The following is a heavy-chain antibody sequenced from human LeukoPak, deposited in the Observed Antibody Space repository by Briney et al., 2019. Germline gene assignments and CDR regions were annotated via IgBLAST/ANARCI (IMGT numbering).Heavy chain of an antibody. J-gene: IGHJ4*02. Sequence: ASVKVSCKASGGTFSSYAISWVRQAPGQGLEWMGGIIPIFGTANYAQKFQGRVTITADKSTSTTYMELSSLRSEDTAVYYCARGAGIAARPGFFDYWGQGTLVTVSS. V-gene: IGHV1-69*06. CDR2: IIPIFGTA. D-gene: IGHD6-6*01. CDR1: GGTFSSYA. CDR3: ARGAGIAARPGFFDY.